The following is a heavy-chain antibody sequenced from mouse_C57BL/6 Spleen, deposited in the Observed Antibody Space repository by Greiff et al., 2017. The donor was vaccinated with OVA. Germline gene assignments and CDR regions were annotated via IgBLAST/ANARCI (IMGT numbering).Heavy chain of an antibody. CDR3: ARGGIYYYGSSWYFDV. D-gene: IGHD1-1*01. J-gene: IGHJ1*03. CDR2: IHPNSGST. Sequence: VQLQQPGAELVKPGASVKLSCKASGYTFTSYWMHWVKQRPGQGLEWIGMIHPNSGSTNYNEKFKSKATLTVDKSSGTAYMQLSSLTSEDSAVYYCARGGIYYYGSSWYFDVWGTGTTVTVSS. V-gene: IGHV1-64*01. CDR1: GYTFTSYW.